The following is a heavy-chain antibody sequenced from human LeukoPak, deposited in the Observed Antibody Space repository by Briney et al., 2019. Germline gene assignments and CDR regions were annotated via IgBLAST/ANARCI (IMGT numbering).Heavy chain of an antibody. Sequence: PSETLSLTCTVSGGSISSSSYYWGWIRQPPGKGLEWIGSIYYSGSTNYNPSLKSRVTISVDTSKNQFSLKLSSVTAADTAVYYCARGRATRGWFDPWGQGTLVTVSS. D-gene: IGHD1-26*01. CDR3: ARGRATRGWFDP. V-gene: IGHV4-39*07. CDR1: GGSISSSSYY. J-gene: IGHJ5*02. CDR2: IYYSGST.